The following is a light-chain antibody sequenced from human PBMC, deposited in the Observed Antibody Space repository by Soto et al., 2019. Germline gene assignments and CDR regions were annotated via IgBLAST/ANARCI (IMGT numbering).Light chain of an antibody. J-gene: IGLJ1*01. Sequence: QSALTQPASVSGSPGQSITISCTGTSSDVGDYNYVSWYQQHPGKAPKLMLYDVSNRPSGISNRFSGSKSGSTASLTISGLQAEDEADYYCSSYTSSSTLFGTGTKLTVL. CDR2: DVS. CDR3: SSYTSSSTL. V-gene: IGLV2-14*01. CDR1: SSDVGDYNY.